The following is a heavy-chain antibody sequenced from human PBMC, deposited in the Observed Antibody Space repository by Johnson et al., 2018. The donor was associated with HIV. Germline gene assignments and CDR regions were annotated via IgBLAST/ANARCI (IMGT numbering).Heavy chain of an antibody. V-gene: IGHV3-11*04. J-gene: IGHJ3*02. CDR2: ISKSGDTI. CDR3: ARGPGSMEARRDVFDI. D-gene: IGHD6-6*01. Sequence: QVQLVESGGGVVQPGGSLRLSCAASGFTFSDSYMSWIRQAPGKGLEWVAYISKSGDTIYYADSVKGRFTISRDNAKNSLFLQMNSRRAEDTTVYYCARGPGSMEARRDVFDIWGQGTMVTVSS. CDR1: GFTFSDSY.